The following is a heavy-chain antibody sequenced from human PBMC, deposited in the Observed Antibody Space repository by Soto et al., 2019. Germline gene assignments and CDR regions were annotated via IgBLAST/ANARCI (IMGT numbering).Heavy chain of an antibody. Sequence: GGSLRLSCAASGFTFSSYGMHWVRQAPGKGLEWVAVISYDGSNKYYADSVKGRFTISRDNSKNTLYLQMNSLRAEDTAVYYCAKDSSKNDYGDYRSREAYYYYYGMDVWGQGTTVTVSS. CDR2: ISYDGSNK. J-gene: IGHJ6*02. V-gene: IGHV3-30*18. D-gene: IGHD4-17*01. CDR3: AKDSSKNDYGDYRSREAYYYYYGMDV. CDR1: GFTFSSYG.